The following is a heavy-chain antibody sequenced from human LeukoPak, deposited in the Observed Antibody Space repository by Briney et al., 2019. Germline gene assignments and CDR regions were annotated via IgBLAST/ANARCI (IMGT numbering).Heavy chain of an antibody. CDR3: ARIGYYGSGRA. CDR2: IYSGGST. D-gene: IGHD3-10*01. Sequence: GGSLRLSCAASGFTVSSNYMSWVRQAPGKGLEWVSVIYSGGSTYYADSVKGRFTISRDDSKNTLYFQMNSLRAEDTAVYYCARIGYYGSGRAWGQGTLVTVSS. J-gene: IGHJ5*02. V-gene: IGHV3-66*01. CDR1: GFTVSSNY.